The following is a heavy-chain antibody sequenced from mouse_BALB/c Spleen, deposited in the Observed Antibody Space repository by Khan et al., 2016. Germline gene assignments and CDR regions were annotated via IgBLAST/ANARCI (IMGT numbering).Heavy chain of an antibody. CDR3: AREGFPDAMDY. J-gene: IGHJ4*01. Sequence: QVQLKESGPELVRPGVSVKISCKGSGYIFTDYALHWVKQSHAKSLEWIGIISTYYGSTNYNQKFKDKATLTVDKSSTTAYLELARLTSEDSAIXYCAREGFPDAMDYWGQGTSVTVSS. CDR2: ISTYYGST. CDR1: GYIFTDYA. V-gene: IGHV1S137*01.